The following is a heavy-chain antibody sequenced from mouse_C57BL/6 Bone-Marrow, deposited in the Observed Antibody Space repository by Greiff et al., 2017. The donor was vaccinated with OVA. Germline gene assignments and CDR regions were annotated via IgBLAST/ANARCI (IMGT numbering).Heavy chain of an antibody. CDR2: ISSGSSTI. D-gene: IGHD4-1*01. CDR3: ASRTGYYAMDY. Sequence: EVKLEESGGGLVKPGGSLKLSCAASGFTFSDYGMHWVRQAPEKGLEWVAYISSGSSTIYYADTVKGRFTISRDNAKNTLFLQMTSLRSEDTAMYYCASRTGYYAMDYWGQGTSVTVSS. CDR1: GFTFSDYG. J-gene: IGHJ4*01. V-gene: IGHV5-17*01.